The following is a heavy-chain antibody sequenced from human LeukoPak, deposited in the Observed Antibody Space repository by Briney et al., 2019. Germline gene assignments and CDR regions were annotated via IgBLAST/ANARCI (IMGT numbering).Heavy chain of an antibody. CDR2: TRNKANSYTT. CDR3: ARGGGGYSYGTYYFDY. D-gene: IGHD5-18*01. J-gene: IGHJ4*02. CDR1: GFTFSDHY. Sequence: GGSLRLSCAASGFTFSDHYMDWVRQAPGKGLEWVSRTRNKANSYTTEYAASVKGRFTISRDDSKNSLYLQMNSLKTEDTAVYYCARGGGGYSYGTYYFDYWGQGTLVTVSS. V-gene: IGHV3-72*01.